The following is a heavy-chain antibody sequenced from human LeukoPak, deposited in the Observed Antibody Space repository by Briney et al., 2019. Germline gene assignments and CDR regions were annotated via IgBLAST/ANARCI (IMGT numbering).Heavy chain of an antibody. V-gene: IGHV3-33*01. CDR1: GFTFSSYG. Sequence: GGSLRLSCAASGFTFSSYGMHWVRQAPGKGLEWVALIWYDGSKEYNADSVKGRFTISRDTSKNTLHLQMNSLRAEDTAVYYCARDRTDSSGWYYYYGMDVWGQGTTVTVSS. J-gene: IGHJ6*02. D-gene: IGHD6-19*01. CDR3: ARDRTDSSGWYYYYGMDV. CDR2: IWYDGSKE.